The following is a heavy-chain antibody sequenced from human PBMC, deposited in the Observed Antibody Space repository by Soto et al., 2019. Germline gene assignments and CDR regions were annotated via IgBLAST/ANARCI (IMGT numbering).Heavy chain of an antibody. CDR1: GSSISYGGFS. D-gene: IGHD5-12*01. V-gene: IGHV4-30-2*06. J-gene: IGHJ1*01. CDR2: INHFEST. CDR3: VRGGGYDAVDH. Sequence: TLSPPCTLAGSSISYGGFSWSWTRQSPGKGLEWIGYINHFESTYFHRSFKVRLSMSRDGSSNMFSLNFSSGTAADMAVYYCVRGGGYDAVDHRGQCSPVTVSS.